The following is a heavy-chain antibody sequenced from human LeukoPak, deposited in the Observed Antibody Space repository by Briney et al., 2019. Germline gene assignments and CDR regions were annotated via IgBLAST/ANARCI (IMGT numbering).Heavy chain of an antibody. CDR3: AHSIFSVGPNLPYFNS. V-gene: IGHV2-26*01. D-gene: IGHD1-26*01. CDR2: IFSNDEE. J-gene: IGHJ4*02. CDR1: GFALSNARTG. Sequence: SGPVLLKPTDTLALTCTVSGFALSNARTGVRWIRQPPGKALEGLAHIFSNDEESYSTSLKSRLPISKDTSKRQVVLTMTNMDTVDTATYYCAHSIFSVGPNLPYFNSWGQGTLVPVSS.